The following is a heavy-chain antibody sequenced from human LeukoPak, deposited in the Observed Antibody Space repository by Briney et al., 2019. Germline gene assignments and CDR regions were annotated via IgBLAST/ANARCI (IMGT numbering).Heavy chain of an antibody. CDR3: TKDIRMLDY. V-gene: IGHV3-9*01. CDR2: INWSSGTI. J-gene: IGHJ4*02. CDR1: GFTFDDYA. D-gene: IGHD3-10*02. Sequence: GGSLRLSCSASGFTFDDYATHWVRQAPGKGLEWVSGINWSSGTIAYADSVKGRFTISRDNAKNSLYLQMDSLRVEDTALYYCTKDIRMLDYWGQGTLVTVSS.